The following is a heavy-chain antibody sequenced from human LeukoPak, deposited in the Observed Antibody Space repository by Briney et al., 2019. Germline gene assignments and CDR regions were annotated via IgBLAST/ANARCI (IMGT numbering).Heavy chain of an antibody. Sequence: SETLSLTCTVSGGSISSYYWSWIPQPPGKGLEWIRYIYYSGRTNYNPFLKSRVTISVDTSKNQFSLKLSSVTAADTAVYYCAREGWYYYDSSGENAFDIWGQGTMVTVSS. J-gene: IGHJ3*02. CDR1: GGSISSYY. CDR3: AREGWYYYDSSGENAFDI. CDR2: IYYSGRT. D-gene: IGHD3-22*01. V-gene: IGHV4-59*01.